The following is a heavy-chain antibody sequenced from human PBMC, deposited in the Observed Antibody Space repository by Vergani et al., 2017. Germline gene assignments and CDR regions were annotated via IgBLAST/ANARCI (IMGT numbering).Heavy chain of an antibody. Sequence: QVTLKESGPALVKPTQTLTLTCTFSGFSLSTSGMRVSWIRQPPGKALEWLARSDWDDDKFYSTSLKTRLTISKDTSKNQVVLTMTNMDPVDTATYYCARMRAYCGGDCYWYFDYWGQGTLVTVSS. D-gene: IGHD2-21*01. J-gene: IGHJ4*02. CDR1: GFSLSTSGMR. V-gene: IGHV2-70*04. CDR2: SDWDDDK. CDR3: ARMRAYCGGDCYWYFDY.